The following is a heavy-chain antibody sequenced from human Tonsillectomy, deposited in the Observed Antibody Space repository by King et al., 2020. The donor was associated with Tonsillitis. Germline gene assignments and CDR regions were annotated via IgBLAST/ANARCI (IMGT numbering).Heavy chain of an antibody. V-gene: IGHV4-59*08. Sequence: LQLQESGPGLVKPSETLSLTCTVSGGSISDYYWSWIRQPPGKGLECIGYIYNSGSTNYNPSLKSRVTISVDTSKNQFSLKLSSVTAADTAVYYCARVRSDIFTGYYTGFGAFDIWGQGTVVTVSS. D-gene: IGHD3-9*01. CDR1: GGSISDYY. J-gene: IGHJ3*02. CDR3: ARVRSDIFTGYYTGFGAFDI. CDR2: IYNSGST.